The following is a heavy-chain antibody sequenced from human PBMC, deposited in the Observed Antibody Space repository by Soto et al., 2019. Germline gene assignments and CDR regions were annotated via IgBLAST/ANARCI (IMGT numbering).Heavy chain of an antibody. J-gene: IGHJ6*02. Sequence: QVQLVQSGPEVKRPGSSVKVSCKASGGTFNSYSFSWVRQAPGQGLEWMGWIIPIYGSAHYEQNFQGRFTITADSSTSTVAMDLSSLRSDDTAIYYCATIRDGYNVHFFYGMDVWGQGTTVTVSS. CDR2: IIPIYGSA. D-gene: IGHD5-12*01. CDR3: ATIRDGYNVHFFYGMDV. CDR1: GGTFNSYS. V-gene: IGHV1-69*12.